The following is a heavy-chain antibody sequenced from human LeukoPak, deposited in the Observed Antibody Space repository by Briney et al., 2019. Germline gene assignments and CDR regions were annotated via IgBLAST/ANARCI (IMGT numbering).Heavy chain of an antibody. Sequence: GGSLRLSCAASGFTVSSNYMSWVRQAPGKGLEWVSVIYSGGSTYYADSVKGRFTISRDNSKNTLYLQMNSLRAEDTAVYYCARGYSSGSMRRWDFDYWGQGTLVTVSS. J-gene: IGHJ4*02. CDR1: GFTVSSNY. V-gene: IGHV3-66*01. CDR2: IYSGGST. CDR3: ARGYSSGSMRRWDFDY. D-gene: IGHD6-19*01.